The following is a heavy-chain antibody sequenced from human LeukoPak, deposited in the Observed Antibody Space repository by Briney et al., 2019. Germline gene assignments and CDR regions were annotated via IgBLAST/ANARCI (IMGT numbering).Heavy chain of an antibody. CDR3: ARGPLDTAVATYYFDY. D-gene: IGHD5-18*01. CDR2: LNHSGST. Sequence: SETLSLTCTVSGGSISNYYWSWIRQPPGKGLEWIGELNHSGSTNYNPSLKSRVTMSLDTSKNQFSLKLSSVTAADTAVYYCARGPLDTAVATYYFDYWAQGTLVTVSS. J-gene: IGHJ4*02. CDR1: GGSISNYY. V-gene: IGHV4-34*01.